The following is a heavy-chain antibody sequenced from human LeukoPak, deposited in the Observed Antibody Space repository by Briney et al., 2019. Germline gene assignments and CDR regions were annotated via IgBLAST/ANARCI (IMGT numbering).Heavy chain of an antibody. V-gene: IGHV4-34*01. Sequence: SETLSLTCAVYGGSFSCYYWSWIRPPPGKGLEWIGEINHSGSTNYNPSLKSRVTISVDTSKNQVSLKLSSVTVADTAVYYCARGRGGGNPGYYFDYWGQGTLVTVSS. CDR1: GGSFSCYY. J-gene: IGHJ4*02. CDR3: ARGRGGGNPGYYFDY. CDR2: INHSGST. D-gene: IGHD4-23*01.